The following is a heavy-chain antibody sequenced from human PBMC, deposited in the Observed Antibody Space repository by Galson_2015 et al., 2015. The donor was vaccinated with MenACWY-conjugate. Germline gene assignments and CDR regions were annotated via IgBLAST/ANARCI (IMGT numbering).Heavy chain of an antibody. V-gene: IGHV3-23*01. Sequence: SLRLSCAASGFPFSSYAMTWVRQAPGKGLEWVSSISGSGGSTYYADSVKGLFTISRDNSKNTLYLHLNSLTPEDTAIYYCARASSGYNYYFDYWGQGTLVTVSS. J-gene: IGHJ4*02. CDR2: ISGSGGST. CDR3: ARASSGYNYYFDY. CDR1: GFPFSSYA. D-gene: IGHD3-22*01.